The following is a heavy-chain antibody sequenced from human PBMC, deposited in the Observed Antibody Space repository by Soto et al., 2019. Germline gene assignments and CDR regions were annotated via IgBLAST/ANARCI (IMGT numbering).Heavy chain of an antibody. V-gene: IGHV3-30*18. D-gene: IGHD2-2*01. CDR1: GFTFSNYG. CDR3: AKDSLRGEVPAALIFDY. CDR2: VSYNGRKE. Sequence: QVQLVESGGGVVQPGRSVRLSCVASGFTFSNYGMHWVRQAPGKGLEWVAIVSYNGRKEYYADSVKGRFSISRDNSKNTLYIQMNTLRDEDTAVYYCAKDSLRGEVPAALIFDYWGRGTLVTVSS. J-gene: IGHJ4*02.